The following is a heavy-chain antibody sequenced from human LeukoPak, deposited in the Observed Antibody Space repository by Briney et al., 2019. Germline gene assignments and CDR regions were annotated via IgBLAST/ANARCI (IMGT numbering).Heavy chain of an antibody. D-gene: IGHD1-14*01. CDR2: ISSNSDDT. J-gene: IGHJ4*02. CDR1: GFIFKSHS. Sequence: PGGSLRLSCEASGFIFKSHSMTWVRQAAGKGLEWVSSISSNSDDTYYADSVKGRFTISRDNARNSLFLQMTSLRAEDTAVYYCARDQRRRSSRSGIKVDYWGQGTPVTVSS. CDR3: ARDQRRRSSRSGIKVDY. V-gene: IGHV3-21*06.